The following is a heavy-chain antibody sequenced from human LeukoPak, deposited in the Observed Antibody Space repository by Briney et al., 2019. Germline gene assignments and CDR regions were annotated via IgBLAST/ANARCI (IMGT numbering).Heavy chain of an antibody. V-gene: IGHV4-59*08. CDR1: GGSISSYY. J-gene: IGHJ4*02. CDR2: VYNSGST. D-gene: IGHD1-26*01. CDR3: ARHGVGAYFDY. Sequence: PSETLSLTCTVSGGSISSYYWSWIRQPPGKGLEWIGYVYNSGSTNYNPSLRSRATISVDTSKNQFSLKLSSVTAADTAVYYCARHGVGAYFDYWAREPWSPSPQ.